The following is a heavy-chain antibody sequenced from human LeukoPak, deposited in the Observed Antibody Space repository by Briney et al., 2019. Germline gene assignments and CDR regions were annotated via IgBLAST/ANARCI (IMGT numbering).Heavy chain of an antibody. CDR3: ARLDCFVEGCYNH. D-gene: IGHD2-15*01. CDR1: GDSVTSSY. CDR2: VSSYGTT. V-gene: IGHV4-59*08. Sequence: PSETLSLTCSVSGDSVTSSYWNWIRQPPGKGLEWIGYVSSYGTTNYTPSLRSRLIMSVDTAKNDISLILTSVTASDTAIYYCARLDCFVEGCYNHWGRGTLVTVSS. J-gene: IGHJ4*02.